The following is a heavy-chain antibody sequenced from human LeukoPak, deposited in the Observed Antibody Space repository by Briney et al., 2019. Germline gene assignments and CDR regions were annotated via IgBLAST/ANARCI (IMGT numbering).Heavy chain of an antibody. D-gene: IGHD3-10*01. CDR3: AREPWWFGELEGGYFDY. CDR2: ISSSGSTI. V-gene: IGHV3-48*03. J-gene: IGHJ4*02. Sequence: GGSLRLSCAASGFTFSSYEMNWVRQAPGKGLERVSYISSSGSTIYYADSVKGRFTISRDNAKNSLYLQMNSLRAEDTAVYYCAREPWWFGELEGGYFDYWGQGTLVTVSS. CDR1: GFTFSSYE.